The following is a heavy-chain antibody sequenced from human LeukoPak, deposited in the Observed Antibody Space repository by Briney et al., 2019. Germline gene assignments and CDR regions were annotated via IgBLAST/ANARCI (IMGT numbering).Heavy chain of an antibody. Sequence: ASVKVSCQASGYTFTSYYMHWVRQAPGQGLEWMGIINPSGGSTSYAQKFQGRVTMTRDTSTSTVYMELSSLRSEVTAVYYCAREGYGSGSYDTTHLDYGGQGTLVTVSS. J-gene: IGHJ4*02. CDR1: GYTFTSYY. CDR3: AREGYGSGSYDTTHLDY. CDR2: INPSGGST. V-gene: IGHV1-46*01. D-gene: IGHD3-10*01.